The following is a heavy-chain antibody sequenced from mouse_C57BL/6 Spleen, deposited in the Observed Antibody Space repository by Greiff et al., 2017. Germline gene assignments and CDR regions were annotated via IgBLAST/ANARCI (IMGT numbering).Heavy chain of an antibody. Sequence: QVQLKQPGAELVKPGASVKLSCKASGYTFTSYWMRWVKQRPGQGLEWIGMIHPNSGSTNYNEKFKSKATLTVDKSSSTAYMQLSSLTSEDSAVYYCAISTTELAYWGQGTPVTVSA. V-gene: IGHV1-64*01. D-gene: IGHD1-1*01. CDR1: GYTFTSYW. CDR3: AISTTELAY. J-gene: IGHJ3*01. CDR2: IHPNSGST.